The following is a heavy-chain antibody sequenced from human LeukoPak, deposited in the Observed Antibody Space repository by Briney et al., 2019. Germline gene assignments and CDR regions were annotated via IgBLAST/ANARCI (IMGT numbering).Heavy chain of an antibody. J-gene: IGHJ5*02. CDR3: ARVIPGHTFDP. Sequence: ASVKISCKVSGYTFTDYYMHWVQQAPGKGLEWMGLVDPEDGETIYAEKFQGRVTITADTSTDTAYMELSSLRSEDTAVYYCARVIPGHTFDPWGQGTLVTVSS. V-gene: IGHV1-69-2*01. D-gene: IGHD2-21*01. CDR2: VDPEDGET. CDR1: GYTFTDYY.